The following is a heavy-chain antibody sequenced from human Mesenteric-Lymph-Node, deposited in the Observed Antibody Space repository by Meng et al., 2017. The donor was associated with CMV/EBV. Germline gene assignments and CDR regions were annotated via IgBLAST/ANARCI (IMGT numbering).Heavy chain of an antibody. D-gene: IGHD1-14*01. Sequence: SVKVSCKASGGTFYNYAITWVRQAPGQGLEWVGGIIPVLHSTNYAQKFQGRVTITTDESSNTAYMELSSLRSEDTAVYYCARGRKRKDAFDIWGQGTMVTVSS. V-gene: IGHV1-69*05. J-gene: IGHJ3*02. CDR3: ARGRKRKDAFDI. CDR2: IIPVLHST. CDR1: GGTFYNYA.